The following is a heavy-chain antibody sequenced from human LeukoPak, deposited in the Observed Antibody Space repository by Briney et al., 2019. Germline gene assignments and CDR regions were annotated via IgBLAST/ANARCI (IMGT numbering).Heavy chain of an antibody. CDR3: ARGGPGGFDILTGYYWSYFDY. D-gene: IGHD3-9*01. CDR1: GYTFTGYY. CDR2: INPNSGGT. J-gene: IGHJ4*02. V-gene: IGHV1-2*02. Sequence: ASVKVSCKASGYTFTGYYMHWVRQAPGQGLEWMGWINPNSGGTNYAQKFQGRVTMTRDTFISTAYMELSRLRSDDTAVYYCARGGPGGFDILTGYYWSYFDYWGQGTLVTVSS.